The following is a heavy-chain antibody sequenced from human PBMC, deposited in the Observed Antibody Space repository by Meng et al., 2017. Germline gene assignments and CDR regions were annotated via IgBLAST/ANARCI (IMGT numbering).Heavy chain of an antibody. CDR3: ARSHFGGMGNWYFDL. Sequence: QVPLGHSWAELHQPGAPWTVSWQASGYSFTRYARNCGRKATGQRLEWMGWINAGNGDTNYAKKLQGRVTITTDPSTSTAYMELRSLRSDDTAVYYCARSHFGGMGNWYFDLWGRGTLVTVSS. V-gene: IGHV1-3*01. CDR1: GYSFTRYA. J-gene: IGHJ2*01. CDR2: INAGNGDT. D-gene: IGHD3-16*01.